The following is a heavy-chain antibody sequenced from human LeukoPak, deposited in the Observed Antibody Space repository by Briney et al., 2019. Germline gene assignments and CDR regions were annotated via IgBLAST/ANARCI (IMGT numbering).Heavy chain of an antibody. CDR3: ARVCDGSGSYYCY. CDR1: GYTFTGYY. J-gene: IGHJ4*02. V-gene: IGHV1-2*06. Sequence: ASVKVSCKASGYTFTGYYMHRVRQAPGQGLEWMGRINPNSGGTNYAQKFQGRVTMTRDTSISTAYMELSRLRSDDTAVYYCARVCDGSGSYYCYWGQGTLVTVSS. CDR2: INPNSGGT. D-gene: IGHD3-10*01.